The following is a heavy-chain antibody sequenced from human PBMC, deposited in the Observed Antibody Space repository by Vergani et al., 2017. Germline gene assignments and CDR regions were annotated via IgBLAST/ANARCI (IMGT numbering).Heavy chain of an antibody. D-gene: IGHD4-17*01. J-gene: IGHJ4*02. Sequence: QLQLQESGPGLVKPSETLSLTCTVSGGSISSSSYYWGWIRQPPGKGLEWIGSIYYSGSTYYNPSLKSRLTISVDTSKNQFSLKLRAVTAADTAVYYCAREITVTTLYYFDYWGQGTLVTVSS. CDR1: GGSISSSSYY. V-gene: IGHV4-39*07. CDR3: AREITVTTLYYFDY. CDR2: IYYSGST.